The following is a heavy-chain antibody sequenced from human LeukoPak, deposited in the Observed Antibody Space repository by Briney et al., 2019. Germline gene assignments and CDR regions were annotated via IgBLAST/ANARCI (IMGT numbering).Heavy chain of an antibody. CDR1: GFTFSNYA. J-gene: IGHJ4*02. D-gene: IGHD4-11*01. CDR2: ISASGGST. V-gene: IGHV3-23*01. CDR3: AKEKGPRLPYDF. Sequence: PGGSLRLSCAASGFTFSNYAMSWVRQAPGKGLEWVSAISASGGSTYFADSVKGRFTISRDNSKNTLFVQMNSLRAEDTAIYYCAKEKGPRLPYDFWGQGTLVTVSS.